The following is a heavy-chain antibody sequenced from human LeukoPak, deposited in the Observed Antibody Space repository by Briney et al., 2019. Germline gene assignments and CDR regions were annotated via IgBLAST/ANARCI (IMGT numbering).Heavy chain of an antibody. Sequence: SETLSLTCAVYGGSFSGYYWSWIRQPPGKGLEWIGEINHSGSTNYNPSLKSRVTISVDTSKNQFSLKLSSVTAADTAVYYCVRLWVSGYCSSTSCYRDDYWGQGTLVTVSS. V-gene: IGHV4-34*01. CDR2: INHSGST. D-gene: IGHD2-2*01. J-gene: IGHJ4*02. CDR1: GGSFSGYY. CDR3: VRLWVSGYCSSTSCYRDDY.